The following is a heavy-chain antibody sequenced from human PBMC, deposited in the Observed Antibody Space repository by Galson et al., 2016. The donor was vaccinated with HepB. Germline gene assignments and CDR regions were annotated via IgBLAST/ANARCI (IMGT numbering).Heavy chain of an antibody. CDR2: ISRSGDST. D-gene: IGHD2-2*01. Sequence: SLRLSCAASGFTFRNYGMTWVRQAPGNGLEVVSSISRSGDSTDYADSVKGRFTISRDNSKNTPSLQMNSLTADDTAIYYCVQGSTAPAVWGKETTVTVSS. V-gene: IGHV3-23*01. CDR3: VQGSTAPAV. CDR1: GFTFRNYG. J-gene: IGHJ6*04.